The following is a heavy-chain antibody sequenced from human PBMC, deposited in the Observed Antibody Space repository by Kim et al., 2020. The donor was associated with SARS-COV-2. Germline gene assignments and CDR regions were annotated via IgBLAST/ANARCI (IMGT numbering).Heavy chain of an antibody. D-gene: IGHD3-22*01. CDR3: ARDYGSGSSEGDWFDP. V-gene: IGHV1-69*04. CDR1: GGTFSSYA. J-gene: IGHJ5*02. Sequence: SVKVSCKASGGTFSSYAISWVRQAPGQGLEWMGRIIPILGIANYAQKFQGRVTITADKSTSTAYMELSSLRSEDTAVYYCARDYGSGSSEGDWFDPWGQGTLVTVSP. CDR2: IIPILGIA.